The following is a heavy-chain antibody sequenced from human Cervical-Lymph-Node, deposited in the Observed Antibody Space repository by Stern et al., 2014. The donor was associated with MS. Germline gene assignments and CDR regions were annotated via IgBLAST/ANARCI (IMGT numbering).Heavy chain of an antibody. CDR1: GYIFSNYF. J-gene: IGHJ4*02. Sequence: VQLVESGAEVRKPGASLNVSCKASGYIFSNYFVHWVRQAPGQGLAWMGKVNPRSGSTSHAQKFQGRVTVTRDTSTSTVYMELGSLTSDDTAVYYCARGRGVTSVLDYWGQGTVVTVSS. D-gene: IGHD4-11*01. CDR2: VNPRSGST. CDR3: ARGRGVTSVLDY. V-gene: IGHV1-46*01.